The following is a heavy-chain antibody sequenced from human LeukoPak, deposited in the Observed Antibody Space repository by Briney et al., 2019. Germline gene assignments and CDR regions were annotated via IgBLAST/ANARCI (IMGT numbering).Heavy chain of an antibody. J-gene: IGHJ3*02. CDR3: ARDYSSGWPHDAFDI. CDR2: IIPIFGTA. V-gene: IGHV1-69*13. Sequence: SVKVSCKASGGTFSSYAISWVRQAPGQGLEWMGGIIPIFGTADYAQKFQGRVTITADESTSTAYMELSSLRSEDTAVYYCARDYSSGWPHDAFDIWGQGTMVTVSS. CDR1: GGTFSSYA. D-gene: IGHD6-19*01.